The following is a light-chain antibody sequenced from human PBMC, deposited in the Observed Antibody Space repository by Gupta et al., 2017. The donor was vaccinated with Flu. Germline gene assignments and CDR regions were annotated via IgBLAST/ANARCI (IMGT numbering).Light chain of an antibody. CDR1: AGIVTSGYY. V-gene: IGLV7-43*01. CDR2: SAS. CDR3: LLYYGGVWV. J-gene: IGLJ3*02. Sequence: QTVVTQEPSLTVSPGGTVTLPCSSSAGIVTSGYYANWCQQKPGQAPRPLIYSASNRHSWTPARVSGSLLGGKAALTLSGAQPDDEAEYYCLLYYGGVWVFGGGTKLTVL.